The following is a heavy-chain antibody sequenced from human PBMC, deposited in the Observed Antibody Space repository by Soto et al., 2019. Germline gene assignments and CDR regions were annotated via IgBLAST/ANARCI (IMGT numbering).Heavy chain of an antibody. V-gene: IGHV1-69*04. CDR1: GGTFSSYA. CDR3: ARDDFYDSSGYYGS. J-gene: IGHJ5*02. Sequence: ASVKVSCKASGGTFSSYAISWVRQAPGQGLEWMGRSIPILGIANYAQKFQGRVTINADKYTSTAYMELSSLRSEETAVYYCARDDFYDSSGYYGSWGQGTLVTVSS. CDR2: SIPILGIA. D-gene: IGHD3-22*01.